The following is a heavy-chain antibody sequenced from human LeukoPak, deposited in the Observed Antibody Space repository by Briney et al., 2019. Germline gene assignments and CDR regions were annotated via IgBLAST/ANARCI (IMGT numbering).Heavy chain of an antibody. CDR2: INHSGST. CDR1: GGSFSGYY. D-gene: IGHD6-19*01. V-gene: IGHV4-34*01. Sequence: TSETLSLTCAVYGGSFSGYYWSWIRQPPGKGLEWIGEINHSGSTNYNPSLKSRVTISVDTSKNQFSLKLSSVTAADTAVYYCARGLSSGRYRVDYWGQGTLVTVSS. J-gene: IGHJ4*02. CDR3: ARGLSSGRYRVDY.